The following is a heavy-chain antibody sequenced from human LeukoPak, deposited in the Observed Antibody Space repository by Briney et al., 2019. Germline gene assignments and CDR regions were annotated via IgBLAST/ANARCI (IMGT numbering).Heavy chain of an antibody. Sequence: GGSLRLSCAASGFTFSSYAMSWVRQAPGKGLEWVSAISGSGGSTYYPDSVKGRFTISRDNSKNTLYLQMNSLRAEDTAVYYCAKDQAGYWYFDLWGRGTLVTVSS. CDR1: GFTFSSYA. V-gene: IGHV3-23*01. CDR2: ISGSGGST. J-gene: IGHJ2*01. CDR3: AKDQAGYWYFDL.